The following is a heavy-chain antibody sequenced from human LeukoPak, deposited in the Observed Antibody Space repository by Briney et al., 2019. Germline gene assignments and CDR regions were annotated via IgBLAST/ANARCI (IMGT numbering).Heavy chain of an antibody. CDR1: GYSISSGYY. V-gene: IGHV4-38-2*02. Sequence: SETLSLTCTVSGYSISSGYYWGWIRQPPGKGLEWIGSIYHSGRTYYNPSLKSRVSISVDTSKNQFSLKLSSVTAADTAVYYCARLGDIAASYYFDYWGQGTLVTVSS. CDR2: IYHSGRT. CDR3: ARLGDIAASYYFDY. J-gene: IGHJ4*02. D-gene: IGHD6-13*01.